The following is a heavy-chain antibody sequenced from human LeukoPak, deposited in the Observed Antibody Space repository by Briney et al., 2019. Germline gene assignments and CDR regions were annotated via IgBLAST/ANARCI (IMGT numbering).Heavy chain of an antibody. CDR1: GYSISNTYY. CDR2: IYNSGST. J-gene: IGHJ4*02. D-gene: IGHD1-26*01. CDR3: ARNSSGNYFDY. Sequence: SETLSLTCAVSGYSISNTYYWGWIRQPPGKELEWIGSIYNSGSTHYNPSLKSRVTTSVDTSKNQFSLKLTSVTAADTAVYYRARNSSGNYFDYWGQGTLVTVSS. V-gene: IGHV4-38-2*01.